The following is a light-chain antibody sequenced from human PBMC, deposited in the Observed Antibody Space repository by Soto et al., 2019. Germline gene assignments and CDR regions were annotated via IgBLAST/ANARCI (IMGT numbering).Light chain of an antibody. V-gene: IGKV2-28*01. CDR1: QSLLHSNGYNY. Sequence: DIVMTQSPLSLPVTPGEPASISCRSSQSLLHSNGYNYLDWYLQKPGQSPRLLIYLGSNRASGVPDRFRGSGSGTDFTLKISRVEAEDVGVYYCMQALQNPYTFGQGTTLAIK. CDR2: LGS. J-gene: IGKJ2*01. CDR3: MQALQNPYT.